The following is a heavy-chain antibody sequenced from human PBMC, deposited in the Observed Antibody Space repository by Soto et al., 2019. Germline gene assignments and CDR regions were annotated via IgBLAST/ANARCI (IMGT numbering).Heavy chain of an antibody. CDR2: ISGSGGST. Sequence: EVQLLESGGGLVQPGGSLRLSCAASGFTFSSYAMSWVRQAPGKGLEWVSAISGSGGSTYYADSVKGRFTISRDNSKNTLYLQMNSLRAEDTAVYYCVYSGSYYAYYFDYWGQGTLVTVSS. J-gene: IGHJ4*02. CDR3: VYSGSYYAYYFDY. V-gene: IGHV3-23*01. CDR1: GFTFSSYA. D-gene: IGHD1-26*01.